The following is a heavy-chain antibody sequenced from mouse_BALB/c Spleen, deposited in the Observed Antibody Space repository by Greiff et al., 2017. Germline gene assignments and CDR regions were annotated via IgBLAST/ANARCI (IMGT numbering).Heavy chain of an antibody. Sequence: QVQLKESGAELAKPGASVKMSCKASGYTFTSYWMHWVKQRPGQGLEWIGYINPSTGYTEYNQKFKDKATLTADKSSSTAYMQLSSLTSEDSAVYYCARGMGYYDYYYAMDYWGQGTSVTVSS. J-gene: IGHJ4*01. CDR3: ARGMGYYDYYYAMDY. CDR1: GYTFTSYW. V-gene: IGHV1-7*01. D-gene: IGHD2-3*01. CDR2: INPSTGYT.